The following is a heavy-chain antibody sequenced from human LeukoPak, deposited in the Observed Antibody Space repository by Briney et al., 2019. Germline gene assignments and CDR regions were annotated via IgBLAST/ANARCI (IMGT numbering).Heavy chain of an antibody. D-gene: IGHD2-15*01. J-gene: IGHJ4*02. CDR1: GGSFSGYY. CDR2: INHSGST. Sequence: SETLSLTCAVYGGSFSGYYWSWIRQPPGKGLEWIGEINHSGSTNYNPSLKSRVTISVDTSKNQFSLKLSSVTAAVTAVYYCARAGIVVVAATRFRYYFDYWGQGTLVTVSS. CDR3: ARAGIVVVAATRFRYYFDY. V-gene: IGHV4-34*01.